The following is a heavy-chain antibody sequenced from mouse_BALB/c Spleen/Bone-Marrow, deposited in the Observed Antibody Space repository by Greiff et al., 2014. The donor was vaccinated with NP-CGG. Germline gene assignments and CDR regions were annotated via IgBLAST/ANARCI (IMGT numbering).Heavy chain of an antibody. D-gene: IGHD1-1*01. CDR3: ARLSYYGRFAY. V-gene: IGHV4-1*02. CDR2: INPDSSTI. CDR1: GFDFSRYW. J-gene: IGHJ3*01. Sequence: EVQRVESGGGLVQPGGSLKLSRAASGFDFSRYWMSWVRQAPGKGLEWIGEINPDSSTINYTPSLKDKLIISRDNAKNTLYLQMSKVRSEDTALYYCARLSYYGRFAYWGQGTLVTVSA.